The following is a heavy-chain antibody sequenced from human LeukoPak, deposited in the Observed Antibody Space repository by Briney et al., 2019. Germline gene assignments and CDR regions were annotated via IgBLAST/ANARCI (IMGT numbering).Heavy chain of an antibody. CDR2: IYYSGST. D-gene: IGHD3-10*01. J-gene: IGHJ4*02. Sequence: SETLSLTCTVPSGSISSYYWSWIRQPPGKGLGWMGHIYYSGSTNYNPSLKRRVPISVDTSKNQFSLKLRSVTAADTAVYFCAREASRAGTYYFDYWGQGTLLTVSS. CDR1: SGSISSYY. V-gene: IGHV4-59*01. CDR3: AREASRAGTYYFDY.